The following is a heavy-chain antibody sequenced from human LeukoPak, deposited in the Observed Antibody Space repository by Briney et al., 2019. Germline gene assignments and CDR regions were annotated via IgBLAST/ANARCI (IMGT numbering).Heavy chain of an antibody. CDR2: IYYSGST. Sequence: SETLSLTCTVSGGSISSSSYYWGWIRQPPGKGLEWIGSIYYSGSTYYNPSLKSRVTISVDTSKNQFSLKLSSVTAADTAVYYCARDIGAWAYCGGDCYSYYYYYYYMDVWGKGTTVTISS. CDR1: GGSISSSSYY. D-gene: IGHD2-21*02. CDR3: ARDIGAWAYCGGDCYSYYYYYYYMDV. J-gene: IGHJ6*03. V-gene: IGHV4-39*02.